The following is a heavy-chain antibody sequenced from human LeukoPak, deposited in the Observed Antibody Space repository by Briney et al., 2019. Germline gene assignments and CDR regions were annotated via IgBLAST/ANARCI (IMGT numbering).Heavy chain of an antibody. D-gene: IGHD6-13*01. CDR1: GGSISSSSYY. V-gene: IGHV4-39*07. CDR2: IYYSGST. J-gene: IGHJ6*03. CDR3: ARGCGSSLDFDYYYYMDV. Sequence: SETLSLTCTVSGGSISSSSYYWGWIRQPPGKGLEWIGSIYYSGSTYYNPSLKSRVTISVDTSKNQFSLKLSSVTAADTAVYYCARGCGSSLDFDYYYYMDVWGKGTTVTVSS.